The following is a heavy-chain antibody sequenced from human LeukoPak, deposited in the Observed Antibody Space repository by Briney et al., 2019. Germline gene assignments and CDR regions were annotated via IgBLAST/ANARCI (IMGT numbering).Heavy chain of an antibody. Sequence: SETLSLTCTVSGGSISSNNYYWGWIRQPPGKGLEWLGRIYYSGSTYYNPSLKSRVTISVDTSKNQFSLKLSSVTAADTAVYYCARSNSYVNWFDPWGQGTLVTVSS. CDR1: GGSISSNNYY. J-gene: IGHJ5*02. V-gene: IGHV4-39*01. CDR2: IYYSGST. D-gene: IGHD4-23*01. CDR3: ARSNSYVNWFDP.